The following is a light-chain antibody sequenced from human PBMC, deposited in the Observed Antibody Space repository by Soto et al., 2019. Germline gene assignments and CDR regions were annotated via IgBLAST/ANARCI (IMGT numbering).Light chain of an antibody. CDR2: DAS. CDR1: QSVSSN. Sequence: EIVLTQPPGTLSLSPGERATLSCMASQSVSSNLAWYQQKPGQAPRLLIYDASNRATGIPARFSGGGSGTDFTLTISRLEPEDFAVYYCQQYGSSPRTFGQGTKVDIK. J-gene: IGKJ1*01. CDR3: QQYGSSPRT. V-gene: IGKV3-20*01.